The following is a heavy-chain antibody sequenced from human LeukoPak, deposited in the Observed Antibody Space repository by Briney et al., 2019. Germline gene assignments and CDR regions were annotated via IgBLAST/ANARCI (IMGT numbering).Heavy chain of an antibody. CDR3: ARGSMVRGVMQGFDY. CDR2: ISAYNGNT. D-gene: IGHD3-10*01. V-gene: IGHV1-18*01. Sequence: ASVKVSCKASGYTFTSYGISWVRQAPGQGREWMGWISAYNGNTNYAQKLQGRVTMTTDTSTSTAYMELRSLRSDDTAVYYCARGSMVRGVMQGFDYWGQGTLVTVSS. J-gene: IGHJ4*02. CDR1: GYTFTSYG.